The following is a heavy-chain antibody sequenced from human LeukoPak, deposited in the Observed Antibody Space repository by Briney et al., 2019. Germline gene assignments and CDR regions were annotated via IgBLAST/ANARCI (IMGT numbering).Heavy chain of an antibody. J-gene: IGHJ4*02. Sequence: SETLSLTCTVSGGSISSYYWSWIRQPPGKGLEWIGYIYYSGSTNYNPSLKSRVTISVDTSKNQFSLKLSSVTAADTAVHYCARERYDILTGYHSFDYWGQGTLVTVSS. CDR1: GGSISSYY. CDR2: IYYSGST. V-gene: IGHV4-59*01. D-gene: IGHD3-9*01. CDR3: ARERYDILTGYHSFDY.